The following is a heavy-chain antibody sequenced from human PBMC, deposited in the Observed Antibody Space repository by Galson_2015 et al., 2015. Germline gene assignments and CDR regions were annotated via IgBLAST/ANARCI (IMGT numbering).Heavy chain of an antibody. CDR1: GFAFGDFA. CDR3: ARRINNYDS. J-gene: IGHJ4*02. D-gene: IGHD2/OR15-2a*01. V-gene: IGHV3-49*03. CDR2: VRVSTFGATT. Sequence: SLRLSYAGSGFAFGDFAMTWLRQAPGKGLEWVGFVRVSTFGATTEIAASVRGSFAISRNDSKSVAYLHMTSLRTEDTAVYYRARRINNYDSWGQGTRVIVSS.